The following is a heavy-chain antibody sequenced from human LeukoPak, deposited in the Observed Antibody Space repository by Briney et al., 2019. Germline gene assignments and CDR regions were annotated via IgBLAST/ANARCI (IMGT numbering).Heavy chain of an antibody. D-gene: IGHD3-3*01. CDR2: FDPEDGET. CDR3: ATVLYTIFGVIKNWFDA. CDR1: GYTLTQLS. V-gene: IGHV1-24*01. Sequence: ASVKVSCKVSGYTLTQLSMHWVRQAPGKGLEWMGGFDPEDGETIYAQKFQGRVTMTEDTSTDTAYMELSSLRSEDTAVYYCATVLYTIFGVIKNWFDAWGQGTLVTVSS. J-gene: IGHJ5*02.